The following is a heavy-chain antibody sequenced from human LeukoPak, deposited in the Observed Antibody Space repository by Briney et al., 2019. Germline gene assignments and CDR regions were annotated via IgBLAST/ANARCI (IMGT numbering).Heavy chain of an antibody. CDR2: IYYSGST. Sequence: SETLSLTCTVSGGSISSSSYYWGWIRQPPGKGLEWIGSIYYSGSTYYNPSLKSRVTISVDTSKNQFSLKLSSVTAADTAVYYCARQPYYYDSSGYWFDYWGQGTTVTASS. J-gene: IGHJ4*02. CDR1: GGSISSSSYY. CDR3: ARQPYYYDSSGYWFDY. D-gene: IGHD3-22*01. V-gene: IGHV4-39*01.